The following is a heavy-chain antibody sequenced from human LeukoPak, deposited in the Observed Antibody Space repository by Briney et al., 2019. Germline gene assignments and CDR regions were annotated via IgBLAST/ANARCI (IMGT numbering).Heavy chain of an antibody. CDR2: FSGSGGTT. J-gene: IGHJ6*03. CDR3: ANGNRCTSPNCLGYYYFYMDV. Sequence: GGSLRLSCAASGFTFSNYAMNWIRQAPGRGLEWVSGFSGSGGTTYYADSVKGRFTISRDNSKNTLYLQMNSLRVEDTAVYYCANGNRCTSPNCLGYYYFYMDVWGKGTTVTVSS. CDR1: GFTFSNYA. D-gene: IGHD2-8*01. V-gene: IGHV3-23*01.